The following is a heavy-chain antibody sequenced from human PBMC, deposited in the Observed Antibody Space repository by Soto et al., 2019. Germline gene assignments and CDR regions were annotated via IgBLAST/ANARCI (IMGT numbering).Heavy chain of an antibody. CDR2: VDPRDSSA. D-gene: IGHD3-22*01. V-gene: IGHV5-10-1*01. J-gene: IGHJ2*01. CDR1: GSTFTTRF. Sequence: GESLMISCQASGSTFTTRFIMWARPMPRKGLEWLGSVDPRDSSADDSPSFQGHVTTSTEKSKTTAYLHWGSLKASDTATYYCATFPMTPDRSLDLWGPGTVVTVPQ. CDR3: ATFPMTPDRSLDL.